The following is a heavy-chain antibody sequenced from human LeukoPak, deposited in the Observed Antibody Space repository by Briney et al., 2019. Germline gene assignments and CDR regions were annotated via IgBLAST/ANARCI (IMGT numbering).Heavy chain of an antibody. CDR2: IYHSGNT. CDR3: ARDGGSYSDIAEYFQH. Sequence: PSETLSLTCTVSGGSVSSGPYYWSWIRQPPGKGLEWIGYIYHSGNTNYNPSLKSRVTISVDRSKNQFSLKLSSVTAADTAVYYWARDGGSYSDIAEYFQHWGQGTLVTVSS. V-gene: IGHV4-61*01. D-gene: IGHD4-17*01. J-gene: IGHJ1*01. CDR1: GGSVSSGPYY.